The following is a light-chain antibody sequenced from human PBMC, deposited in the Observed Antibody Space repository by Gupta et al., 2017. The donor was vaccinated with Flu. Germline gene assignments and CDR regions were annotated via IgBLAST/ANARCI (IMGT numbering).Light chain of an antibody. CDR1: TAVVTSGHY. Sequence: GTVNLTCASSTAVVTSGHYPYRVPQKPSHDLLILIYDTSNTTAWTPARFSGSLRAGTAALTLSGAQAEDEDNYYCWHSHSGSWVFGGGTKLTVL. CDR2: DTS. V-gene: IGLV7-46*01. J-gene: IGLJ3*02. CDR3: WHSHSGSWV.